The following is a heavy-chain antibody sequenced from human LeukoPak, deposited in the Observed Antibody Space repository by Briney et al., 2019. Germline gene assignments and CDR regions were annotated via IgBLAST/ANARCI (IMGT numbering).Heavy chain of an antibody. D-gene: IGHD3-10*01. Sequence: SQTLSLTCTVSGGSISSGAYYWSWIRQHPGKGLEWIGYIYYSGSTYYNPSLKSRVTISVDTSKNQFSLKLSSVTAVDTAVYYCARAPGDYNVYFDYWGQGTLVTVSS. J-gene: IGHJ4*02. CDR1: GGSISSGAYY. CDR2: IYYSGST. V-gene: IGHV4-31*03. CDR3: ARAPGDYNVYFDY.